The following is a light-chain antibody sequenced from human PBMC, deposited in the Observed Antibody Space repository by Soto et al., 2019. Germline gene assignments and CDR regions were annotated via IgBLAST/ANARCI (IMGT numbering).Light chain of an antibody. Sequence: EIVLTQSPGTLSLSLGERATLSCRASQSVSSDYVAWYRQKHGQVPTVLIYRASTRATGIPDRFSGSGSGTDFTLTISRVEPEDFAVYYCHHYGSSPLTFGGGTRVEIK. CDR1: QSVSSDY. V-gene: IGKV3-20*01. CDR3: HHYGSSPLT. CDR2: RAS. J-gene: IGKJ4*01.